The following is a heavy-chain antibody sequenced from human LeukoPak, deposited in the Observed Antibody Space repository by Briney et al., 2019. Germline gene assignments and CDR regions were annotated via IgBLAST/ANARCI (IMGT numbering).Heavy chain of an antibody. V-gene: IGHV3-23*01. CDR3: ARGFSLLPDY. D-gene: IGHD2-15*01. J-gene: IGHJ4*02. CDR2: ISGSGGST. CDR1: GFTFSSYG. Sequence: GGSLRLSCAASGFTFSSYGMSWVRQAPGKGLEWVSAISGSGGSTYYADSVKGRFTISRDNSKNTLYLQMNSLRAEDTAVYYCARGFSLLPDYWGQGTLVTVSS.